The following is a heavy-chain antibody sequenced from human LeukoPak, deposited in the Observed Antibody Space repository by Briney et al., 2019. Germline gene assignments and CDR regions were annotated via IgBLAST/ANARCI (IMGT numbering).Heavy chain of an antibody. CDR2: ISYDGSNK. CDR3: AKDWGYSGYWFDY. Sequence: GGSLRLSCVASGFTFSSYGTHWVRQAPGKGLEWVAVISYDGSNKYYADSVKGRFTISRDNSKNTLYLQMNSLRTEDTAVYYCAKDWGYSGYWFDYWGQGTLVTVSS. CDR1: GFTFSSYG. J-gene: IGHJ4*02. V-gene: IGHV3-30*18. D-gene: IGHD5-12*01.